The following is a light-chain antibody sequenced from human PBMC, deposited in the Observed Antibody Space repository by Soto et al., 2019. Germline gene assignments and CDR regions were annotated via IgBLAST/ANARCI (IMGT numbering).Light chain of an antibody. V-gene: IGLV1-40*01. Sequence: QLVLTQPPSVSGAPGQRVTISCTGSSSNIGAGYDVHWYQQLPGTAPKLLIYGNSNRPSGVPDRFSGSKSGTSASLAITGLQAEDEADYYCQSYHSSLSGNVVFGGGTKLTVL. CDR2: GNS. J-gene: IGLJ2*01. CDR1: SSNIGAGYD. CDR3: QSYHSSLSGNVV.